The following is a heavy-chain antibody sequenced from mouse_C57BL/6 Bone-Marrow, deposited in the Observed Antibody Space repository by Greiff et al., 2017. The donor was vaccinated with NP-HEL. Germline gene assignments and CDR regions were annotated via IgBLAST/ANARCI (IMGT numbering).Heavy chain of an antibody. D-gene: IGHD1-1*01. CDR1: GYTFTDYY. V-gene: IGHV1-26*01. J-gene: IGHJ4*01. CDR3: ARRRTVVANYYAMDY. Sequence: EVQLQQSGPELVKPGASVKISCKASGYTFTDYYMNWVKQSHGKSLEWIGDINPNNGGTSYNQKFKGKATLTVDKSSSTAYMELRSLTSEDSAVYDCARRRTVVANYYAMDYWGQGTSVTVSS. CDR2: INPNNGGT.